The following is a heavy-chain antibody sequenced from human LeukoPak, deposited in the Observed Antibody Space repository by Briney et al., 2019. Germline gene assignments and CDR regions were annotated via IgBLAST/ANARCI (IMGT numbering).Heavy chain of an antibody. V-gene: IGHV4-59*01. CDR2: IYYSGST. CDR3: ARGRYYYDSSGYYPLYI. J-gene: IGHJ4*02. D-gene: IGHD3-22*01. Sequence: PSETLSLTCTVSGGSISSYYWSWIRQPPGKGLEWIGYIYYSGSTNYNPSLKSRVTISVDTFKNQFSLKLSSVTAADTAVYYCARGRYYYDSSGYYPLYIWGQGTLVTVSS. CDR1: GGSISSYY.